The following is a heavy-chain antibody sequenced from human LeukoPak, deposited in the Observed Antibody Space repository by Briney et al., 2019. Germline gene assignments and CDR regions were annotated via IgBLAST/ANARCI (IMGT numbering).Heavy chain of an antibody. CDR3: ARGPRYSSSSVFDY. J-gene: IGHJ4*02. CDR1: GFTFTTYD. Sequence: PGGSLRLSCAASGFTFTTYDMHWVRQATGKGLEWVSAIGTTGDTYYPGSVKGRFTISRENAKNSLYLQMNSLRAGDTAVYYCARGPRYSSSSVFDYWGQGTLVTVSS. CDR2: IGTTGDT. V-gene: IGHV3-13*01. D-gene: IGHD6-6*01.